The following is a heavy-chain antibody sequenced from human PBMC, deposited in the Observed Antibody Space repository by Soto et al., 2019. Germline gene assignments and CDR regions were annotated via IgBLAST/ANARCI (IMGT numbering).Heavy chain of an antibody. Sequence: PGGSLRLSCAASGFTFSSYAMSWVRQAPGKGLEWVSAISGSGGSTYYADSVKGRFTISRDNSKNTLYLQMNSLRAEDTAVYYCAKRIAAADTHPYYYGMDVWGQGTTVTVSS. CDR3: AKRIAAADTHPYYYGMDV. CDR1: GFTFSSYA. V-gene: IGHV3-23*01. D-gene: IGHD6-13*01. J-gene: IGHJ6*02. CDR2: ISGSGGST.